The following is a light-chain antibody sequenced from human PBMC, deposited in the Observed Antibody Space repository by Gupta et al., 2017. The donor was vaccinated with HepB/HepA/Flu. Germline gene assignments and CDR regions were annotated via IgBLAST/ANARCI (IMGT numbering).Light chain of an antibody. V-gene: IGLV2-14*03. J-gene: IGLJ2*01. CDR3: CSYTSTYTLV. CDR2: DVS. Sequence: QSALTQPAPVSGSPGQSITLSCPGSSTDVGGYNYVSWYQHHPGRAPKVIIYDVSNRPSGVSSRFSGSKSGNTASLTISGLQAEDEADYFCCSYTSTYTLVFGGGTKLSVL. CDR1: STDVGGYNY.